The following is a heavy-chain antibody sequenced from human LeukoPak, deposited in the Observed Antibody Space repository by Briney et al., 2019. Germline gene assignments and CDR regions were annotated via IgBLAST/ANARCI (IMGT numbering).Heavy chain of an antibody. D-gene: IGHD4-17*01. V-gene: IGHV4-4*07. CDR3: ARESVTTSYYYYYMDV. CDR2: IYTSGST. J-gene: IGHJ6*03. CDR1: GGSISSYY. Sequence: SETLSLTCTVSGGSISSYYWSWIRQPAGKGLEWIGRIYTSGSTNYNPSLKSRVTMSVDTSKNQFSLKLSSVTAADTAVYYCARESVTTSYYYYYMDVWGKGTTVTVSS.